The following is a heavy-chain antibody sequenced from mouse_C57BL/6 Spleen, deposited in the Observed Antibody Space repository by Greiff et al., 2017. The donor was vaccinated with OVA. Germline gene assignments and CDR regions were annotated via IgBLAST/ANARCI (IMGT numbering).Heavy chain of an antibody. V-gene: IGHV1-55*01. CDR1: GYTFTSYW. J-gene: IGHJ1*03. D-gene: IGHD1-1*01. Sequence: VQLQQPGAELVKPGASVKMSCKASGYTFTSYWITWVKQRPGQGLEWIGDIYPGSGSTNYNEKFKSKATLTVDTSSSTAYMQLSSLTSEDSAVYYCARTTTVVDGYFDVWGTGTTVTVSS. CDR2: IYPGSGST. CDR3: ARTTTVVDGYFDV.